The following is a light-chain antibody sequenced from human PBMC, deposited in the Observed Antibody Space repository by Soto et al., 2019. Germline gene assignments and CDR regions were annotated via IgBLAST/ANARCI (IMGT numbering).Light chain of an antibody. Sequence: IQMTQSPSSLSASVGDTVTINCRASQGITNDLGWYQQKPGKAPKLLIYAASSLQSGVPSRFSGSGSGTDFTLTINSLHPEDFATYYCQQSYSTPITFGQGTRLEIK. CDR3: QQSYSTPIT. J-gene: IGKJ5*01. V-gene: IGKV1-39*01. CDR1: QGITND. CDR2: AAS.